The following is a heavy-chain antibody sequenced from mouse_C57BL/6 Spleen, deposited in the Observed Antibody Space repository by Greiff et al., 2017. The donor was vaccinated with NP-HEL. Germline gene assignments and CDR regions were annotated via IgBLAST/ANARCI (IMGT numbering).Heavy chain of an antibody. CDR3: ARGYYYGSSGDY. D-gene: IGHD1-1*01. J-gene: IGHJ4*01. V-gene: IGHV1-52*01. CDR1: GYTFTSYW. Sequence: VQLQQPGAELVRPGSSVKLSCKASGYTFTSYWMHWVKQRPIQGLEWIGNIDPSDSETHYNQKFKDKATLTVYKSSSTAYMQLSSLTSEDSAVYYCARGYYYGSSGDYWGQGTSVTVSS. CDR2: IDPSDSET.